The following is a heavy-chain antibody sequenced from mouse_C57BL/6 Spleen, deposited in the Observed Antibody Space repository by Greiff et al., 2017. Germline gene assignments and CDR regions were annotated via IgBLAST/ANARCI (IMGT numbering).Heavy chain of an antibody. CDR1: GYTFTSYW. Sequence: QVQLKQSGAELAKPGASVKLSCKASGYTFTSYWMHWVKQRPGQGLEWIGYINPSSGYTKYNQKFKDKATLTADKSSSTAYMPLSSLTYEDSAVYYCARFTTVVDWYFDVWGTGTTVTVSS. D-gene: IGHD1-1*01. CDR3: ARFTTVVDWYFDV. J-gene: IGHJ1*03. CDR2: INPSSGYT. V-gene: IGHV1-7*01.